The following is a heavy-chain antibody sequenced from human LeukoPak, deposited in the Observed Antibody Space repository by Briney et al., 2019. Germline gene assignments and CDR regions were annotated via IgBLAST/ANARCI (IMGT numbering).Heavy chain of an antibody. J-gene: IGHJ4*02. CDR3: TRVGYIDEGIDY. Sequence: GGAVRLSCGASGFTFRSYGMHWVRQAPGKGLEWVANIKQDGSKKSYVDSVKGRFTISRDNAKNSLYLQMNSLRAEDTAIYYCTRVGYIDEGIDYWGQGTLVTVSS. D-gene: IGHD5-24*01. V-gene: IGHV3-7*04. CDR2: IKQDGSKK. CDR1: GFTFRSYG.